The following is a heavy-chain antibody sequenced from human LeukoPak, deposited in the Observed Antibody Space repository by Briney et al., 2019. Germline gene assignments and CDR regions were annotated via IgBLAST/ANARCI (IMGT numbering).Heavy chain of an antibody. CDR1: GFTFRISW. CDR3: ARDSGYSTFDL. J-gene: IGHJ4*02. Sequence: PGGSLRLSCAASGFTFRISWMTWVRQSPGKGLEWVASINNDGTEKYYGDSVNRRFSISRDNSKDSLYLQMNFLRPEDASTYYCARDSGYSTFDLWGQGTRVIVSS. D-gene: IGHD5-18*01. CDR2: INNDGTEK. V-gene: IGHV3-7*01.